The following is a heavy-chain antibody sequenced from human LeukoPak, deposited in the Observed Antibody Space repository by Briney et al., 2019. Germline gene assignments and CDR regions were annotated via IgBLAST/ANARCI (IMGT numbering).Heavy chain of an antibody. CDR1: EYTFSVYH. D-gene: IGHD2-2*01. Sequence: ASVKVSCKASEYTFSVYHIHWVRQAPGQGLEWMGWINPNSGGTNYAQKFQGRVTMTRDTSISTAYMELSRLRSDDTAVYYCARDRVVVPAAFDYWGQGTLVTVSS. J-gene: IGHJ4*02. V-gene: IGHV1-2*02. CDR2: INPNSGGT. CDR3: ARDRVVVPAAFDY.